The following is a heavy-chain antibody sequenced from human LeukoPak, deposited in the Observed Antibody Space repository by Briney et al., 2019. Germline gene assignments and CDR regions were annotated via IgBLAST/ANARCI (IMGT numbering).Heavy chain of an antibody. CDR2: INPNSGGT. CDR3: ARETYYDYVWGSPHRAFDI. D-gene: IGHD3-16*01. J-gene: IGHJ3*02. Sequence: VASVKVSCKASGYTFTGYYMHWVRQAPGQGLEWMGWINPNSGGTNYAQKFQGWVTMTRDTSISTAYMELSRLRSDDTAVYYCARETYYDYVWGSPHRAFDIWGQGTMVTVSS. V-gene: IGHV1-2*04. CDR1: GYTFTGYY.